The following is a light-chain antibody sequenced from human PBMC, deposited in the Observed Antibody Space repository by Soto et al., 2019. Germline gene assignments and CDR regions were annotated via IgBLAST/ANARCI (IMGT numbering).Light chain of an antibody. J-gene: IGKJ2*01. CDR1: QTVNTW. Sequence: DIQLTQSPSSVSASVGDRVSITCRAGQTVNTWLAWFQQKPGKAPKLLIYAASTLQSGVPSRFSGSGSGTDFTLTISSLQPDDFATYYCQQVNHFPFTFGQGTYLEIK. V-gene: IGKV1D-12*01. CDR3: QQVNHFPFT. CDR2: AAS.